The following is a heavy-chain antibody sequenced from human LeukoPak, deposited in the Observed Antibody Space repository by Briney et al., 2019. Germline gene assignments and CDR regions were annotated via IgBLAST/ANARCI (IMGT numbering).Heavy chain of an antibody. CDR2: ISAYNGNT. V-gene: IGHV1-18*01. Sequence: ASVKVSCKASGYTFTSYGISWVRQAPGQGLEWMGWISAYNGNTNYAQKLQGRVTMTTDTSTSTAYMELRSLRSDDTAVYYCARAATVTNFYYYYYTDVWDKGTTVTVSS. CDR3: ARAATVTNFYYYYYTDV. D-gene: IGHD4-11*01. J-gene: IGHJ6*03. CDR1: GYTFTSYG.